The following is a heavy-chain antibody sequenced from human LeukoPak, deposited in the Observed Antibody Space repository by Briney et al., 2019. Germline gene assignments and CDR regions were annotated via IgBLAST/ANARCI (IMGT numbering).Heavy chain of an antibody. J-gene: IGHJ4*02. D-gene: IGHD3-10*01. CDR1: GFSFSNYA. CDR3: AKLRPGVGELLSTPH. Sequence: GRSLRLSCEISGFSFSNYAMRWVRQAPGKGLEWVSSISSGGSSTYYAVSVKGRFTISRDNSKNTLYLQMNSLRAEDTAVYYCAKLRPGVGELLSTPHWGQGTLVTVSS. V-gene: IGHV3-23*01. CDR2: ISSGGSST.